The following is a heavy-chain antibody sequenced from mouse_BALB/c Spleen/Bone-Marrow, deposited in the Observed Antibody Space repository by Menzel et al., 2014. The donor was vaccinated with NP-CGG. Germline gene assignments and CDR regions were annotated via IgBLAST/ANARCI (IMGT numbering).Heavy chain of an antibody. Sequence: VQLKQSGTVLARPGAAAKMSCKASGYTFSNYWMHWIKQRPGQGLEWIGTIHPGNSDTTYNQKFKGKAKLTAVTSTSTAYMELSSLTNEDSAVYYCTTLARNNFDYWGQGTTLTVSS. D-gene: IGHD3-1*01. CDR2: IHPGNSDT. J-gene: IGHJ2*01. CDR1: GYTFSNYW. CDR3: TTLARNNFDY. V-gene: IGHV1-5*01.